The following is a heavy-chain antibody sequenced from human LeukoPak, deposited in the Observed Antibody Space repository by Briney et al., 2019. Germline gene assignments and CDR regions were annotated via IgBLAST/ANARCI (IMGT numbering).Heavy chain of an antibody. CDR3: ARDRLPRGYSGYDTDY. Sequence: GGSLRLSCAASGFTFSSYSMNWVRQAPGKGLEWVSSISSSSSYIYYADSVKGRFTISRDNAKNSLYLQMNSLRAEDTAVYYCARDRLPRGYSGYDTDYWGQGTLVAVSS. CDR1: GFTFSSYS. CDR2: ISSSSSYI. V-gene: IGHV3-21*01. D-gene: IGHD5-12*01. J-gene: IGHJ4*02.